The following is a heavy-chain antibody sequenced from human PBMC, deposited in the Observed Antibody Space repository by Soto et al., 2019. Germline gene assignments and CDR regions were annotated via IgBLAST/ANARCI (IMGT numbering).Heavy chain of an antibody. Sequence: PWETLSLTCAVSGGSISSSNWWSWVRQPPGKGLEWIGEIYHSGSTNYNPSLKSRATISVDKSKNQFSLKLSSVTAADTAVYYCARGAMVRGVIIAVDYYYYGMDVWGQGTTVTVSS. V-gene: IGHV4-4*02. D-gene: IGHD3-10*01. CDR1: GGSISSSNW. J-gene: IGHJ6*02. CDR2: IYHSGST. CDR3: ARGAMVRGVIIAVDYYYYGMDV.